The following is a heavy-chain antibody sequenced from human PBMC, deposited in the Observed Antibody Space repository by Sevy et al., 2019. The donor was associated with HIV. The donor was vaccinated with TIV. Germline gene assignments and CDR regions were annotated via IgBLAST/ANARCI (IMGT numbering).Heavy chain of an antibody. V-gene: IGHV3-43D*04. D-gene: IGHD3-9*01. CDR2: ISWDGGST. CDR3: AKDNHILTGYSYIDY. J-gene: IGHJ4*02. Sequence: GGSLRLSCAASGFTFDDYAMHWVRQAPGKGLEWVSLISWDGGSTYYADSVKGRFTISRDNSKNSLYLQMNSLRAEDTALYYCAKDNHILTGYSYIDYWGQGTLVTVSS. CDR1: GFTFDDYA.